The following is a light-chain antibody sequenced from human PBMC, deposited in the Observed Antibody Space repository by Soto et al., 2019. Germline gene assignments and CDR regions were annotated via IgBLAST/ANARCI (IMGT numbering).Light chain of an antibody. J-gene: IGLJ2*01. V-gene: IGLV2-14*03. CDR2: DVS. CDR1: SSDVGGYNF. CDR3: ASYTSSSYVV. Sequence: QSVLTQPASVSGSPGQPITISCTGTSSDVGGYNFVSWYQHHPGKAPKLMIYDVSNRPSGVSNRFSGSKSGNTASLTISGLQAEDEADYYCASYTSSSYVVFGGGTQLTV.